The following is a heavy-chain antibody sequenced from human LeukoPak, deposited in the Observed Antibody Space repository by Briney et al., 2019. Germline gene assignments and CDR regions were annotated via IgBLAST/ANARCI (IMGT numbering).Heavy chain of an antibody. CDR1: GYTISSGYY. D-gene: IGHD6-19*01. CDR2: IYQSGST. CDR3: ACHSGWSGPSE. Sequence: PSETLSLTCTVSGYTISSGYYWGWIRQPPGKGLEWIGSIYQSGSTYYNPSLKSRVTISVDTSKNQFSLKLNSVTAADTAVYYCACHSGWSGPSEWGQGTLVTVSS. V-gene: IGHV4-38-2*02. J-gene: IGHJ4*02.